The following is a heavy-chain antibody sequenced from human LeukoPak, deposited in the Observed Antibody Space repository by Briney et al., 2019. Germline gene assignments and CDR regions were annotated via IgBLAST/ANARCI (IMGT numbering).Heavy chain of an antibody. V-gene: IGHV4-30-4*08. D-gene: IGHD4-17*01. Sequence: SQTLSLTCTVSGVSMSSGAFYWSWIRQHPGKGLEWIWNIYYSGSTYYNPSLKSRVTISVDRSKNQSSLKLTSVTAAGTAVYYCARAFPFDDYGDPDAFDIWGQGKMVTVSS. J-gene: IGHJ3*02. CDR2: IYYSGST. CDR3: ARAFPFDDYGDPDAFDI. CDR1: GVSMSSGAFY.